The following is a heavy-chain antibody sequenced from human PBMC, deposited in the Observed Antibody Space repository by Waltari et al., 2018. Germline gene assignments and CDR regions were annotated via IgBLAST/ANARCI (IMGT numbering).Heavy chain of an antibody. CDR2: INSDGSST. D-gene: IGHD4-17*01. CDR3: AKGGDYVWFDP. V-gene: IGHV3-74*01. Sequence: EVQLVESGGGLVQPGGSLRLSCAASGFTFSSYWMHWVRQAPGKGLVWVSRINSDGSSTTYADSGKGRFTISRDNAKNTLYLQMNSLRAEDAAVYFCAKGGDYVWFDPWGQGTLITVSS. J-gene: IGHJ5*02. CDR1: GFTFSSYW.